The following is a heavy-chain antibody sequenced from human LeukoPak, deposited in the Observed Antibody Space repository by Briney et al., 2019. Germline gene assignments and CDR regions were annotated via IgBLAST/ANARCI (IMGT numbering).Heavy chain of an antibody. J-gene: IGHJ4*02. CDR1: GYTFTGYY. V-gene: IGHV1-2*02. CDR3: ARDRDYYDSSGYYPLDY. Sequence: ASVKVSCKASGYTFTGYYMHWVRQAPGQGLEWMGWINPNSGGTNYAQKFQGRVTMTRDTSISTAYMELTRLRSDDTAVYYCARDRDYYDSSGYYPLDYWGQGSLVTVSS. D-gene: IGHD3-22*01. CDR2: INPNSGGT.